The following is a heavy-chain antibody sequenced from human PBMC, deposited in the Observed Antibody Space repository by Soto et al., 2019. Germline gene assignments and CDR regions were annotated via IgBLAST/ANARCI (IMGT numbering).Heavy chain of an antibody. Sequence: SETLSLTCTVSGGSISSYYWSWIRQPAGKGLEWIGRIYTSGSTNYNPSLKSRVTMSVDTSKNQFSLKLSSVTAADTAVYYCARARSSSFYYYYGMDVWGQGTTVTVSS. V-gene: IGHV4-4*07. D-gene: IGHD6-6*01. CDR2: IYTSGST. CDR1: GGSISSYY. CDR3: ARARSSSFYYYYGMDV. J-gene: IGHJ6*02.